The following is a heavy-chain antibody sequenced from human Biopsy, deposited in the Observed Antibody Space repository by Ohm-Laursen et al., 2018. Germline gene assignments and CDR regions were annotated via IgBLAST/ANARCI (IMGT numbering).Heavy chain of an antibody. CDR3: AKGITVYGVVLPYYFDD. Sequence: SETLSLTCTVSGASLSSHYWSWIRQPPGKGLEWLGYIYCSGNTYFNPSLKSRVTISVDPSKNQFSLKLNAVTAADTAVYYCAKGITVYGVVLPYYFDDWGQGTLVTVSS. J-gene: IGHJ4*02. CDR2: IYCSGNT. CDR1: GASLSSHY. D-gene: IGHD3-3*01. V-gene: IGHV4-59*11.